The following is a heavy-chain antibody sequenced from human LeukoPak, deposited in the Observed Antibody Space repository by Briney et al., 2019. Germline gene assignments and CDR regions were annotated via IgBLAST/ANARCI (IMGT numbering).Heavy chain of an antibody. D-gene: IGHD6-13*01. V-gene: IGHV3-11*06. CDR3: ARDGYSSSWCWFDY. CDR2: ISSSSSYT. Sequence: GGSLRLSCAASGFTFSDYYMSWIRQAPGKGLEWVSYISSSSSYTNYADSVKGRFTISRDNAKNSLYLQMNSLRAEDTAVYYCARDGYSSSWCWFDYWGQGTLVTVSS. J-gene: IGHJ4*02. CDR1: GFTFSDYY.